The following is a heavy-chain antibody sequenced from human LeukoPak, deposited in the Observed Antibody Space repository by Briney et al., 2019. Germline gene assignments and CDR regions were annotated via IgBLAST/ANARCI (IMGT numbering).Heavy chain of an antibody. V-gene: IGHV3-23*01. CDR3: ARVPAAGTSNWFDP. CDR2: ISGSGGST. J-gene: IGHJ5*02. Sequence: GGSLRLSCTASGFTFSSYAMSWVRQAPGKGLEWVSAISGSGGSTYYADSVKGRFTISRDNSKNTLYLQMNSLRAEDTAVYYCARVPAAGTSNWFDPWGQGTLVTVSS. D-gene: IGHD6-13*01. CDR1: GFTFSSYA.